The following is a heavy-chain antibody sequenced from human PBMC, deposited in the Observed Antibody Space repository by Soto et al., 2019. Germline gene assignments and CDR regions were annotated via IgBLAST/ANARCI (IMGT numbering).Heavy chain of an antibody. CDR2: ISGSGGST. Sequence: GGSLRLSCAASGFTFSSYAMSWVRQAPGKGLEWVSAISGSGGSTYYADSVKGRFTISRDNSKNTLYLQMNSLRAEDTAVYYCAKDRGYDILTGDAFDIWGQGTMVTVSS. V-gene: IGHV3-23*01. J-gene: IGHJ3*02. CDR1: GFTFSSYA. D-gene: IGHD3-9*01. CDR3: AKDRGYDILTGDAFDI.